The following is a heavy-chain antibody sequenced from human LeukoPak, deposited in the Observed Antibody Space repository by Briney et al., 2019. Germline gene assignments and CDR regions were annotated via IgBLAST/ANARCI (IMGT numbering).Heavy chain of an antibody. CDR2: IYYSGST. Sequence: PSETLSLTCTVSGGSISSSSYYWGWIRQPPGKGLEWIGSIYYSGSTYYNPSLKSRVTISVDTSKNQFSLKLSSVTAADTAVYYCARHRRRLPWGRSDAFDIWGQGTMVTVSS. J-gene: IGHJ3*02. V-gene: IGHV4-39*01. D-gene: IGHD3-16*01. CDR3: ARHRRRLPWGRSDAFDI. CDR1: GGSISSSSYY.